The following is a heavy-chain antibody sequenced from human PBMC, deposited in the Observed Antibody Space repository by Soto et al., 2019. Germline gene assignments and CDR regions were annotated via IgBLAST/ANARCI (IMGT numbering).Heavy chain of an antibody. CDR1: GYTFANYG. D-gene: IGHD2-15*01. V-gene: IGHV1-18*01. Sequence: QVQLVQSGAEVKKPGASVKVSCKASGYTFANYGVSWVRQAPGQGLEWMGWINTYNGNTNYAQKLQGRVTMTTDTSKSTAYMELRSLRSDDTAVYYCAKVQEKWSKFFDYWGQGTLVTFSS. CDR2: INTYNGNT. J-gene: IGHJ4*02. CDR3: AKVQEKWSKFFDY.